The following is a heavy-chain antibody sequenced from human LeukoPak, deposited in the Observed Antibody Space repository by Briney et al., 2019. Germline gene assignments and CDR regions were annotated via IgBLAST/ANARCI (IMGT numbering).Heavy chain of an antibody. J-gene: IGHJ4*02. D-gene: IGHD3-22*01. V-gene: IGHV4-59*08. CDR2: IYYSGST. Sequence: PSETLSLTCTVSGGSISSYYWSWIRQPPGKGLEWIGYIYYSGSTNYNPSLKSRVTISVDTPKNQFSLKLSSVTAADTAVYYCARGGGYYYLDFWGQGTLVTVSS. CDR3: ARGGGYYYLDF. CDR1: GGSISSYY.